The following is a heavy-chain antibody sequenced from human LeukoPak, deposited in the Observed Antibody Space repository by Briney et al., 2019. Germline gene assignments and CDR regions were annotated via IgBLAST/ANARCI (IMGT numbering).Heavy chain of an antibody. J-gene: IGHJ4*02. CDR3: AKDRCSGGSCYLIGY. D-gene: IGHD2-15*01. Sequence: PGGSLRLSCAVSGFTFEDYAMHWVRKAPGKGLDWVAAISWNSGSINYADSVKGRFTISRDNAKNSLYLQMNSLRAEDTAVYYCAKDRCSGGSCYLIGYWGQGTLVTVSS. V-gene: IGHV3-9*01. CDR2: ISWNSGSI. CDR1: GFTFEDYA.